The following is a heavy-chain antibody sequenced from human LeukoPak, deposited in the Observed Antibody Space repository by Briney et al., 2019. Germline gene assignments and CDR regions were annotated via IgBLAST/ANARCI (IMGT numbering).Heavy chain of an antibody. Sequence: SVKVSCKASGGTFISYAISWVRQAPGQGLEWMGGIIPIFGTANYAQKFQGRVTITADESTSTAYMELSSLRSEDTAVYYCARANSSGYYYYYWGQGTLVTVSS. D-gene: IGHD3-22*01. CDR1: GGTFISYA. CDR3: ARANSSGYYYYY. V-gene: IGHV1-69*13. J-gene: IGHJ4*02. CDR2: IIPIFGTA.